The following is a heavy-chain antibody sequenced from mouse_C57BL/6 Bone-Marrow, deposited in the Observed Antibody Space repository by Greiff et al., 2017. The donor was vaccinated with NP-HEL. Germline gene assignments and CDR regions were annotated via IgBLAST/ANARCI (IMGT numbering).Heavy chain of an antibody. J-gene: IGHJ2*01. V-gene: IGHV2-9-1*01. CDR1: GFSLTSYA. CDR2: IWPGGGT. CDR3: AREFYYGSGEFDD. Sequence: VKLMESGPGLVAPSQCLSITCTVSGFSLTSYAISWVRQPPGKGLEWLGVIWPGGGTNYNSALKSRLSISNDNSKSQVFLTMNSLQTDDTASYYCAREFYYGSGEFDDWGQGTTLTVSS. D-gene: IGHD1-1*01.